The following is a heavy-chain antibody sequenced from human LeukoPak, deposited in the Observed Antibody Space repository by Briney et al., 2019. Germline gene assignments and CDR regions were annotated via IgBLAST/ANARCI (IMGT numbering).Heavy chain of an antibody. Sequence: GESLKISCKGSGYSFTTYWIGWVRQMPGKGLEWMGIIYPGDSDTRYSPSFQGQVTISADKSISTAYLQWSSLKASDTAMYYCARLSDDSSVYFQHWGQGTLVTVSS. D-gene: IGHD3-22*01. CDR1: GYSFTTYW. CDR3: ARLSDDSSVYFQH. V-gene: IGHV5-51*01. CDR2: IYPGDSDT. J-gene: IGHJ1*01.